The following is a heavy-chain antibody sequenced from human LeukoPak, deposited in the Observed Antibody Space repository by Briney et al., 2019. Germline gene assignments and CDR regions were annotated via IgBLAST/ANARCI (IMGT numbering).Heavy chain of an antibody. CDR2: IKQDGSEK. CDR1: GFTFSSYW. V-gene: IGHV3-7*01. J-gene: IGHJ4*02. D-gene: IGHD3-10*01. Sequence: PGGSLSLSCAASGFTFSSYWMSWVRQAPGKGLKWVANIKQDGSEKYYVDSVKGPFTISRDNAKNSLYLQMNSLRAEDTAVYYCARDRNYGSGSYYFDDWGQGTLVTVSS. CDR3: ARDRNYGSGSYYFDD.